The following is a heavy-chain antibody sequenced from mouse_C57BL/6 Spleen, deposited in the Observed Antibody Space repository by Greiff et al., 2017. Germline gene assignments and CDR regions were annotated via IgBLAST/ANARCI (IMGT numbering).Heavy chain of an antibody. CDR1: GFTFSSYA. J-gene: IGHJ3*01. D-gene: IGHD3-2*02. V-gene: IGHV5-4*01. CDR3: ARDQEATFAY. CDR2: ISDGGSYT. Sequence: EVMLVESGGGLVKPGGSLKLSCAASGFTFSSYAMSWVRQTPEKRLEWVATISDGGSYTYYPDNVKGRFTISRDNAKNNLYLQMSHLKSEDTAMYYCARDQEATFAYWGQGTLVTVSA.